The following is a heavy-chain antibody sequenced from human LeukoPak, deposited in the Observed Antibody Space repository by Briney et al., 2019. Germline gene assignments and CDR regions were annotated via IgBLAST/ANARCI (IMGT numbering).Heavy chain of an antibody. Sequence: GSLRLSCAASGFTFSSYGMSWIRQPPGKGLEWIGEINHSGSTNYNPSLKSRVTISVDTSKNQFSLKLSSVTAADTAVYYCARKPSRGSSHYGYRQSAFDIWGQGTMVTVSS. J-gene: IGHJ3*02. CDR1: GFTFSSYG. CDR3: ARKPSRGSSHYGYRQSAFDI. D-gene: IGHD2-15*01. V-gene: IGHV4-34*01. CDR2: INHSGST.